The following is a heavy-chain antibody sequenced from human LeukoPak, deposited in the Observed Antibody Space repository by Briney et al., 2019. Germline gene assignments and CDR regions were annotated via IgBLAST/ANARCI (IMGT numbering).Heavy chain of an antibody. CDR1: GFTFSSYE. D-gene: IGHD6-19*01. CDR3: AKDTGYSSGWYNWFDP. J-gene: IGHJ5*02. V-gene: IGHV3-23*01. CDR2: ISGSGGST. Sequence: PGGSLRLSCAASGFTFSSYEMNWVRQAPGKGLEWVSAISGSGGSTYYADSVKGRFTISRDNAKNSLYLQMNSLRAEDTAVYYCAKDTGYSSGWYNWFDPWGQGTLVTVSS.